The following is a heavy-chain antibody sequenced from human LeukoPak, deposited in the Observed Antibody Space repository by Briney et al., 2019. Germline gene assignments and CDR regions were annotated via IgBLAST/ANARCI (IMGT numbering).Heavy chain of an antibody. D-gene: IGHD5-18*01. Sequence: GGSLRLSCAASGFTVSSNYMSWVRQAPGKGLEWVSVIYSGGSTYYADSVKGRFTISRDNSENTLYLQMNSLRAEDTAVYYCARDLRGYNHGFSDNWGQGTLVTVSS. CDR3: ARDLRGYNHGFSDN. J-gene: IGHJ4*02. V-gene: IGHV3-53*05. CDR2: IYSGGST. CDR1: GFTVSSNY.